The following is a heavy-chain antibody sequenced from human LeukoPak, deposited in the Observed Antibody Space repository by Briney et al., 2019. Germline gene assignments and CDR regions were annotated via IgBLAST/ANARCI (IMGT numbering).Heavy chain of an antibody. J-gene: IGHJ4*02. CDR1: GYTFTSYY. V-gene: IGHV1-46*01. Sequence: ASVKVCCKASGYTFTSYYMHWVRQAPGQGLEWMGIINPSGGSTSYAQKFQGRVTMTRDMSTSTVYMELSSLRSEDTAVYYCARDGKDYGDYYYLDDYWGQGTLVTVSS. CDR3: ARDGKDYGDYYYLDDY. D-gene: IGHD4-17*01. CDR2: INPSGGST.